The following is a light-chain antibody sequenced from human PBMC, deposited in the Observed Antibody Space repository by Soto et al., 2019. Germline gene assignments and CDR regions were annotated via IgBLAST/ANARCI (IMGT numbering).Light chain of an antibody. Sequence: QSALTQPASVSGSPGQSITISCTGTGSDVGGYDYVSWYQHHPGKAPKVMIYEVNKRPSGVPDRFSGSKSGNTASLTVSGLQAEDEADYYCSSYAGSSNVFGTGTKLTVL. CDR1: GSDVGGYDY. CDR2: EVN. CDR3: SSYAGSSNV. J-gene: IGLJ1*01. V-gene: IGLV2-8*01.